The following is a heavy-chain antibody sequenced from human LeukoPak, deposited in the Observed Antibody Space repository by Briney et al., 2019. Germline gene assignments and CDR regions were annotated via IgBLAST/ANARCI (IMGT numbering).Heavy chain of an antibody. Sequence: PGGSLRLSCAASGFTFSSYAMSWVRQAPGKGLEWVSAISGSGGSTYYADSVKGRFTISRDNSKNTLYLQMNSLRAEDTAAYYCAKGRVGSIVVVPAALATGFDYWGQGTLVTVSS. J-gene: IGHJ4*02. CDR3: AKGRVGSIVVVPAALATGFDY. CDR2: ISGSGGST. D-gene: IGHD2-2*01. V-gene: IGHV3-23*01. CDR1: GFTFSSYA.